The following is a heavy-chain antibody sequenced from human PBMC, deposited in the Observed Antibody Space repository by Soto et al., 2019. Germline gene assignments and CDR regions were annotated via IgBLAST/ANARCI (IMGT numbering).Heavy chain of an antibody. CDR2: IYYSGST. V-gene: IGHV4-39*01. D-gene: IGHD2-15*01. Sequence: SETLSLTCTVSGGSISSYYWGWTRQPPGKGLEWIGSIYYSGSTYYNPSLKSRVTISVDTSKNQIFLKVSSVTAADTAVYYCARHQDMGPFDYWCQGALVTVSS. J-gene: IGHJ4*02. CDR3: ARHQDMGPFDY. CDR1: GGSISSYY.